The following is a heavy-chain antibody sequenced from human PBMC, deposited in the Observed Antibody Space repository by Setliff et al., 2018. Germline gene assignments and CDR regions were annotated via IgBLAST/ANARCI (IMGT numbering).Heavy chain of an antibody. D-gene: IGHD3-9*01. V-gene: IGHV3-48*03. J-gene: IGHJ4*02. CDR2: ISSSGSTI. CDR3: AKDFFDWLELLDY. Sequence: GSLRLSCAASGFTFSSYEMNWVRQAPGKGLEWVSYISSSGSTIYYADSVKGRFTISRDSSKNTLYLQMNSLRAEDTAVYYCAKDFFDWLELLDYWGQGTLVTVSS. CDR1: GFTFSSYE.